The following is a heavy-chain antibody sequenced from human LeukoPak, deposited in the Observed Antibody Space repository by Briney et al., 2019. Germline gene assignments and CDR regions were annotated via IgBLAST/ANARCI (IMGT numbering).Heavy chain of an antibody. CDR1: GYTFTGYY. CDR3: AKTSLYILTGVYSPGAFDY. J-gene: IGHJ4*02. V-gene: IGHV1-2*02. D-gene: IGHD3-9*01. Sequence: ASVKVSCKASGYTFTGYYMHWVRQAPGQGLEWMGWINPNSGGTNYAQKFQGRVTMTRDTSISTAYMELSRLRSDDTAVYYCAKTSLYILTGVYSPGAFDYWGQGTLVTVPS. CDR2: INPNSGGT.